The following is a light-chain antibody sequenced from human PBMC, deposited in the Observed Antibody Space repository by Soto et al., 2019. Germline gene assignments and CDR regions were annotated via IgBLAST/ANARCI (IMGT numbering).Light chain of an antibody. CDR2: EVS. V-gene: IGLV2-14*01. J-gene: IGLJ3*02. Sequence: SVLTQPASVSGSPGQSITISCTGTSSDFGGYNYVSWYQQHPGKAPKLIIYEVSNRHSGVSNRFSGSKSGNTASLTISGLQAEDEADYYCNSFRTNYTWLFGGGTKVTVL. CDR1: SSDFGGYNY. CDR3: NSFRTNYTWL.